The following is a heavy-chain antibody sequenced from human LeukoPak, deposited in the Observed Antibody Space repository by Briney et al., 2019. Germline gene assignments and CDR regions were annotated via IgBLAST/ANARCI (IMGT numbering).Heavy chain of an antibody. CDR2: ISSSTSTT. Sequence: GGSLRLSCAASGFTFSSYSMNWVRQAPGKGLEWVSYISSSTSTTYYADSVKGRFTISRDNAKNSLYLQMNSLRAEDTAVYYCASLSSHYDFWSGSPAYWGQGTLVTVSS. CDR3: ASLSSHYDFWSGSPAY. D-gene: IGHD3-3*01. V-gene: IGHV3-48*01. J-gene: IGHJ4*02. CDR1: GFTFSSYS.